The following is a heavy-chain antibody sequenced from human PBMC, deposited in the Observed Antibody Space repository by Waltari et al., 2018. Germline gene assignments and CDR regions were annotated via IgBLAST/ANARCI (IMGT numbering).Heavy chain of an antibody. CDR3: ARIGGWFDP. CDR2: NSSSSRYI. J-gene: IGHJ5*02. D-gene: IGHD3-10*01. CDR1: GFTFSSQS. Sequence: EVQLVESGGGLVKPGGSLRLSCAASGFTFSSQSMNWVRQAPGKGLEWVSSNSSSSRYIYYADSVKGRFTISRDNAKNSLYLQMNSLGAEDTAVYYCARIGGWFDPWGQGTLVTVSS. V-gene: IGHV3-21*01.